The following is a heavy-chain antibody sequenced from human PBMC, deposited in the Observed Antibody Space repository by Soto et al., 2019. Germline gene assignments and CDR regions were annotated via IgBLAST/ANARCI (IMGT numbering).Heavy chain of an antibody. D-gene: IGHD4-17*01. CDR1: GGTFSSYA. V-gene: IGHV1-69*13. CDR2: IIPIFGTA. CDR3: APSPSGPYAP. J-gene: IGHJ5*02. Sequence: EASVKVSCKASGGTFSSYAISWVRQAPGQGLEWMGGIIPIFGTANYAQKFQGRVTITADESTSTAYMELSSLRSEDTAVYYCAPSPSGPYAPWGQGTLVTVSS.